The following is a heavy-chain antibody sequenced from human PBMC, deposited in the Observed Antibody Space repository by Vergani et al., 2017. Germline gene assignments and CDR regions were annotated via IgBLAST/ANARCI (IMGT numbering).Heavy chain of an antibody. Sequence: QVPLQESGPGLVKPSETLSLTCTVSGGSISSYYWSWIRQPAGKGLEWIGRIYTSGSTNYNPSLKSRVTMSVDTSKNQFSLKLSSVTAADTAVYYCAGCSGGSRYSVLAFDIWGQGTMVTVSS. V-gene: IGHV4-4*07. J-gene: IGHJ3*02. CDR3: AGCSGGSRYSVLAFDI. CDR2: IYTSGST. CDR1: GGSISSYY. D-gene: IGHD2-15*01.